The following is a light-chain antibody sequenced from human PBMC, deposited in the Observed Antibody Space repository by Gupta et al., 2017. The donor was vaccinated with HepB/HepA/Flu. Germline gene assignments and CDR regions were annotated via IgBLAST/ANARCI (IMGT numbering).Light chain of an antibody. CDR1: QSVSSNY. Sequence: DIVLTQSPATQSLSPGERATRSCGASQSVSSNYLACYQQKPGLAPRLLIYDASSRATGIPDRFSGSGSGTDFTLTISRLEPEDFAVYHCQQYGRSPITFGGGTRVEIK. J-gene: IGKJ4*01. V-gene: IGKV3D-20*01. CDR3: QQYGRSPIT. CDR2: DAS.